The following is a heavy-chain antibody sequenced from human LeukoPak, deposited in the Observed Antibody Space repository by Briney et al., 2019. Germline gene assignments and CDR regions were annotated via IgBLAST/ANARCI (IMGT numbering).Heavy chain of an antibody. J-gene: IGHJ5*02. Sequence: PSETLSLTCTVSGGSISSYYWSWIRQPPGKGLEWIGFIYYSGSTNYNPSLKSRVTISVDTSKNQFSLKLSSVTAADTAVYYCARENHESPSLNWFDPWGQGTLVTVSS. CDR3: ARENHESPSLNWFDP. CDR2: IYYSGST. D-gene: IGHD1-14*01. CDR1: GGSISSYY. V-gene: IGHV4-59*01.